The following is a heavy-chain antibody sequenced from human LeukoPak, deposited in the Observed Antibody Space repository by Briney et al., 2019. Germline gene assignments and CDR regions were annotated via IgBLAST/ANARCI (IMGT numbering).Heavy chain of an antibody. D-gene: IGHD3-9*01. CDR3: ARPIFPGYIYGFSD. CDR1: GGSISSGGYY. J-gene: IGHJ4*02. CDR2: IYYSGST. Sequence: SETLSLTCTVSGGSISSGGYYWSWIRQHPGKGLEWIGYIYYSGSTYYNPSLKSRVVMSIDTSKNQFSLKLNSVTAADTAVYYCARPIFPGYIYGFSDWGQGTLVTVSS. V-gene: IGHV4-31*03.